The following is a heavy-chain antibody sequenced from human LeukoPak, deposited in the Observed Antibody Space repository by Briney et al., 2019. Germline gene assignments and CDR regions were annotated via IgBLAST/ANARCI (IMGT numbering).Heavy chain of an antibody. J-gene: IGHJ5*02. CDR1: GGSFSGYY. Sequence: SETLSLTCAVYGGSFSGYYWSWIRQPPGKGLEWIGEINHSGSTNYNPSLKSQVTISIDTSKNQISLKLSSVTAAATAVYYCARHNRGVLLWFGERNWFDPWGQGTLVTVSS. CDR3: ARHNRGVLLWFGERNWFDP. D-gene: IGHD3-10*01. CDR2: INHSGST. V-gene: IGHV4-34*01.